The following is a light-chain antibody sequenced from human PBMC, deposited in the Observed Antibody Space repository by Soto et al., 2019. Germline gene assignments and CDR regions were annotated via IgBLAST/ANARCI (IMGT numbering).Light chain of an antibody. CDR3: NSYTDSGTYV. V-gene: IGLV2-14*01. CDR2: DVS. Sequence: QSALTQPASVSGSPGQSIAVSCTGTSSDVAGYNYVSWYQQRPGKGPKLILYDVSSRPSGVSNRFSGSKSGNTASLTITGLQAEDEADYFCNSYTDSGTYVFGTGTKLTVL. CDR1: SSDVAGYNY. J-gene: IGLJ1*01.